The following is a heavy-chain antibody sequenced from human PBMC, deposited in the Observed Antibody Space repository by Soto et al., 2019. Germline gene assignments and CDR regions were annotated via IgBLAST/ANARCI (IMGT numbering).Heavy chain of an antibody. CDR1: GYTFTGYY. D-gene: IGHD1-20*01. CDR3: ARALPGINWFDP. Sequence: QVQLVQSGAEVKKPGASVKVSCKASGYTFTGYYMHWVRQAPGQGLEWMGWINPNSGGTNYAQKIQGWVTMTRDTSISTAYMELSRLRSDDTAVYYCARALPGINWFDPWGQGTLVTVSS. CDR2: INPNSGGT. J-gene: IGHJ5*02. V-gene: IGHV1-2*04.